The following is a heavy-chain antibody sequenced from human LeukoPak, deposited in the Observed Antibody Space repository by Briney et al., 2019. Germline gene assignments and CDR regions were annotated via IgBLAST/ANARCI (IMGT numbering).Heavy chain of an antibody. CDR3: AKDREGSGSYWFDP. Sequence: PGGSLRLSCAASGSTFSSYAMSWVRQAPGKGLEWVSVISGSGGSTYYADSVKGRFTISRDNSKNTLYLQMNSLRAEDTAVYYCAKDREGSGSYWFDPWGQGTLVTVSS. V-gene: IGHV3-23*01. D-gene: IGHD3-10*01. CDR2: ISGSGGST. J-gene: IGHJ5*02. CDR1: GSTFSSYA.